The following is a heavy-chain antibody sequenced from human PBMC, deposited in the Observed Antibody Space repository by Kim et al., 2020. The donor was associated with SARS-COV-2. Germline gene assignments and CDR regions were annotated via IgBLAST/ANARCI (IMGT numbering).Heavy chain of an antibody. J-gene: IGHJ4*02. D-gene: IGHD6-19*01. CDR3: ARDRYSSGWFDY. CDR2: ISYDGSNK. Sequence: GGSLRLSCAASGFTFSSYAMHWVRQAPGKGLEWVAVISYDGSNKYYADSVKGRFTISRDNSKNTLYLQMNSLRAEDTAVYYCARDRYSSGWFDYWGQGTLVTVSS. V-gene: IGHV3-30-3*01. CDR1: GFTFSSYA.